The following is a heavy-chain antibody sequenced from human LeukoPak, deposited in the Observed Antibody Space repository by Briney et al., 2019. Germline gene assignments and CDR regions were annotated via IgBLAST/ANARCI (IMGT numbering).Heavy chain of an antibody. CDR1: GGSFSGYY. CDR2: INHSGST. V-gene: IGHV4-34*01. J-gene: IGHJ4*02. Sequence: SETLSLTCAVYGGSFSGYYWSWIRQPPGKGLEWIGEINHSGSTNYNPSLKSRVTISVDTSKNQFSLKLSSVTAADTAVYYCARVLEQQLNYWGQGTLVTVSS. CDR3: ARVLEQQLNY. D-gene: IGHD6-13*01.